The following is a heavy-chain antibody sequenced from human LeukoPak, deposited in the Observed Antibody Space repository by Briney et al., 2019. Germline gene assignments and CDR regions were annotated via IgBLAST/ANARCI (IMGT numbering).Heavy chain of an antibody. CDR2: IYYSGST. V-gene: IGHV4-31*03. CDR1: GGSISSGGYY. Sequence: SETLSLTCTVSGGSISSGGYYWSWIPQHPGKGLEWIGYIYYSGSTYYNPSLKSRVTISVDTSKNQFSLKLSSVTAADTAVYYCARGQGYCSSTSCYVGIWFDPWGQGTLVTVSS. J-gene: IGHJ5*02. D-gene: IGHD2-2*01. CDR3: ARGQGYCSSTSCYVGIWFDP.